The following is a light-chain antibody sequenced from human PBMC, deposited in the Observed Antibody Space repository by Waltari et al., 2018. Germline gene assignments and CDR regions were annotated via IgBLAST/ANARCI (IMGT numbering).Light chain of an antibody. CDR1: GPHIGRNP. J-gene: IGLJ2*01. Sequence: QSALTQPPSASGTPGQRVTISCSGRGPHIGRNPVNRYQHPPGTAPKLLISSNNQRPSGVPDRFSGSKSGTSASLAISGLQSEDEADYYCAAWDDSLTGVVFGGGTKLTVL. V-gene: IGLV1-44*01. CDR3: AAWDDSLTGVV. CDR2: SNN.